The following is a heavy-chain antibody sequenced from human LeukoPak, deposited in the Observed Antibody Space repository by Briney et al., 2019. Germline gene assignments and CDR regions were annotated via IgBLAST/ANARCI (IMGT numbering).Heavy chain of an antibody. V-gene: IGHV4-34*01. CDR1: GFTVSSNY. Sequence: GSLRLSCAASGFTVSSNYMSWVRQFPGKGLEWIGEMNDRGTTNRNPSLRSRVTMSVDPSQNQFSLTLNSVTAADTAVYFCARHGFEYILDTNMHYYYMGVWGKGTTVTVSS. J-gene: IGHJ6*03. CDR3: ARHGFEYILDTNMHYYYMGV. D-gene: IGHD6-6*01. CDR2: MNDRGTT.